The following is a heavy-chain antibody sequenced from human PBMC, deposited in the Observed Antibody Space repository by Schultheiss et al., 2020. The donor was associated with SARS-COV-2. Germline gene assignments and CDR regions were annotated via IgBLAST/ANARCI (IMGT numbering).Heavy chain of an antibody. V-gene: IGHV3-74*01. J-gene: IGHJ4*02. CDR3: ARDPVRTANY. CDR1: GFTFSSYA. CDR2: INNDGSAT. D-gene: IGHD2-21*02. Sequence: GGSLRLSCAASGFTFSSYAMSWVRQAPGKGLEWVSRINNDGSATNYADSVKGRFTISRDNAKNTLFLQMHSLRAEDTALYYCARDPVRTANYWGQGTLVTVSS.